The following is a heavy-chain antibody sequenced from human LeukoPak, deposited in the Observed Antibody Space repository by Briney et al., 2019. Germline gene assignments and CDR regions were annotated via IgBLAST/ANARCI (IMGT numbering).Heavy chain of an antibody. D-gene: IGHD1-20*01. Sequence: ASVKVSCKTSGHTFPKNGNSWVRQAPGQGLEWMGWVVGHTGHTKYTQKFQGRVIMTTDTSTATSYMELRSLKYDDTAIYYCVTVGRLHYVLEDWGQGTLVTVSS. CDR1: GHTFPKNG. CDR2: VVGHTGHT. J-gene: IGHJ4*02. V-gene: IGHV1-18*01. CDR3: VTVGRLHYVLED.